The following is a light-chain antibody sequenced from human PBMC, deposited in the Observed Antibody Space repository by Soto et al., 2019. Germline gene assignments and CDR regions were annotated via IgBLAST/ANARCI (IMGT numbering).Light chain of an antibody. Sequence: EIVLTQSPGTLSLSPGERATLSCRASQIIYSNYLAWYQQKPRQAPRLLIYDAASRAAGILDRFSGSGSGPDFSLVINRLEPEDFAVYYCQQYSSSVRTFGQGIKV. V-gene: IGKV3-20*01. CDR1: QIIYSNY. CDR3: QQYSSSVRT. CDR2: DAA. J-gene: IGKJ1*01.